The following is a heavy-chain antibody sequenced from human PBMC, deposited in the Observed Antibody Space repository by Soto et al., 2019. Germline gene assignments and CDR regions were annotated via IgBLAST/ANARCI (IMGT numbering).Heavy chain of an antibody. Sequence: QITLKESGPTLVKPTQTLTLTCTFSGFSLSTSGVGVGWIRQPPGKALEWLALIYWDDDKRYSPSLKSRLTITKDTSKNQVVLTMTNMDPVETATYYCATSSGYYRDFDYWGQGTLVTVSS. CDR1: GFSLSTSGVG. D-gene: IGHD3-22*01. CDR2: IYWDDDK. J-gene: IGHJ4*02. V-gene: IGHV2-5*02. CDR3: ATSSGYYRDFDY.